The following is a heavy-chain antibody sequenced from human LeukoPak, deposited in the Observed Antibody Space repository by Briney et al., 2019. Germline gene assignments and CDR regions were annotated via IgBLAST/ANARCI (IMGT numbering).Heavy chain of an antibody. CDR3: AKGHFWSGASYSFYMDV. V-gene: IGHV3-30*02. CDR2: IRYDESEK. D-gene: IGHD3-3*01. CDR1: GFTFSGYD. J-gene: IGHJ6*03. Sequence: PGGSLRLSCAASGFTFSGYDMHWVRQAPGKGLERVAFIRYDESEKYYADSVKGRFTISRDNSMNTLYLQMNSLRPEDTAVYFCAKGHFWSGASYSFYMDVWGKGTTVTVPS.